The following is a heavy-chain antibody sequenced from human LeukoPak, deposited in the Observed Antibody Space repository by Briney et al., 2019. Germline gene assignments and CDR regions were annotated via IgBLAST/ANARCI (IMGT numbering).Heavy chain of an antibody. D-gene: IGHD3-9*01. Sequence: PSETLSLTCAVSGGSMRDYYWSWIRQPPGKGLEWIGNIYDSGSTNYNPSLKSRVTISVDTSKNQFSLKVRSVTAADTAVYYCARGFGYYDVLTAFWGQGTLVTFSS. V-gene: IGHV4-59*01. CDR3: ARGFGYYDVLTAF. J-gene: IGHJ4*02. CDR1: GGSMRDYY. CDR2: IYDSGST.